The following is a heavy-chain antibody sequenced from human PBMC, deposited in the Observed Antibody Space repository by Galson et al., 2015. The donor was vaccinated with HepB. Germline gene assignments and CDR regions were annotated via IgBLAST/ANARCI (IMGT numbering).Heavy chain of an antibody. CDR1: GFTFSDYY. CDR2: ISYDGSNK. Sequence: SLRLSCAASGFTFSDYYMSWIRQAPGKGLEWVAVISYDGSNKYYADSVKGRFTISRDNSKNTLYLQMNSLRAEDTAVYYCARENTSADYYGSGSYHYYYYGMGVWGQGTTVTVSS. CDR3: ARENTSADYYGSGSYHYYYYGMGV. V-gene: IGHV3-30-3*01. J-gene: IGHJ6*02. D-gene: IGHD3-10*01.